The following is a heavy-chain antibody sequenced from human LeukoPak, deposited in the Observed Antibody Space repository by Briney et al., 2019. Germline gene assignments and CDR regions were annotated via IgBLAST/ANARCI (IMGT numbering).Heavy chain of an antibody. D-gene: IGHD3-10*01. J-gene: IGHJ4*02. Sequence: GGSLRLSCAASGFTFSSYWMSWVRQAPGKGXXXXXXXXXDGXXXYXXXSXXXXXXXXRDNAKNSLYLQMNSLRAVDTAVYYCARVTLWSSGSHKYYFDYWGQGTLVTVSS. CDR2: XXXDGXXX. CDR1: GFTFSSYW. V-gene: IGHV3-7*03. CDR3: ARVTLWSSGSHKYYFDY.